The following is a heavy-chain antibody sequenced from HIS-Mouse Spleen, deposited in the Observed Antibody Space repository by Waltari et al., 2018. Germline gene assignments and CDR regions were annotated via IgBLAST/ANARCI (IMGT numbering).Heavy chain of an antibody. J-gene: IGHJ2*01. D-gene: IGHD6-13*01. CDR3: AREIPYSSSWYDWYFDL. Sequence: QLQLQESGPGLVKPSETLSLTCTVSGGSISSSSYYWGWIRQPPGKGLESIGSIYYSGSTYYNPSLKSRVTISVDKSKNQFSLKLSSVTAADTAVYYCAREIPYSSSWYDWYFDLWGRGTLVTVSS. CDR2: IYYSGST. CDR1: GGSISSSSYY. V-gene: IGHV4-39*07.